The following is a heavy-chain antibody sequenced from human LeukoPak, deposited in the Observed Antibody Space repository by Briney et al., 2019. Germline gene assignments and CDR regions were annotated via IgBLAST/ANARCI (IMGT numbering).Heavy chain of an antibody. J-gene: IGHJ6*03. V-gene: IGHV3-74*01. CDR2: INSDGSST. CDR1: GFTFSSYW. D-gene: IGHD3-10*01. CDR3: AGSGSYWAFYYYYMDV. Sequence: GGSLRLSCAASGFTFSSYWMSWVRQAPGKGLVWVSRINSDGSSTSYADSVKGRFTISRDNAKNTLYLQMNSLRAEDTAVYYCAGSGSYWAFYYYYMDVWGKGTTVTTSS.